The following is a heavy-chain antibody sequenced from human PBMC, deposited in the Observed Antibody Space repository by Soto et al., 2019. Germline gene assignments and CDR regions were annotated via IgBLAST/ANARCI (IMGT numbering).Heavy chain of an antibody. D-gene: IGHD2-15*01. CDR1: GGTFSSYA. J-gene: IGHJ5*02. V-gene: IGHV1-69*13. CDR3: ARGGYCSGGSCYRHWFDP. CDR2: IIPIFGTA. Sequence: ASVKVSCKASGGTFSSYAISWVRQAPGQGLEWMGGIIPIFGTANYAQKFQGRATITADESTSTAYMELSSLRSEDTAVYYCARGGYCSGGSCYRHWFDPWGQGTLVTVSS.